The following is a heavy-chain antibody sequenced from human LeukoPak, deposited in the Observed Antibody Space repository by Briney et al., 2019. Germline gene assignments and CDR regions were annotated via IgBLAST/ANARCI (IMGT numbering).Heavy chain of an antibody. D-gene: IGHD1-26*01. CDR1: GYTFTSYG. CDR2: ISAYNGDT. Sequence: ASVKVSCKASGYTFTSYGISWVRQAPGQGLEWMGWISAYNGDTNYAQMLQGRVTLTTDTSTSTAYMELRSLTSDDTAVYYCARSYRGTSFDYWGQGTRVTVSS. J-gene: IGHJ4*02. CDR3: ARSYRGTSFDY. V-gene: IGHV1-18*01.